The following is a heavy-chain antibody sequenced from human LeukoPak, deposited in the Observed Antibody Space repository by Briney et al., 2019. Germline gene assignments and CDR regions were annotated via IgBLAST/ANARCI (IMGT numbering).Heavy chain of an antibody. J-gene: IGHJ5*02. CDR1: GFTFTSYA. CDR2: IDADGAAT. D-gene: IGHD3-10*01. Sequence: GGSLRLSCAASGFTFTSYAMTWVRHSPGKGLEWVSSIDADGAATFYADSVKGRFSTSRDNAKNTVGLQMHSLTAEDSAVYYCAKDQSYYNWFDPRGQGTLVTVSS. CDR3: AKDQSYYNWFDP. V-gene: IGHV3-23*01.